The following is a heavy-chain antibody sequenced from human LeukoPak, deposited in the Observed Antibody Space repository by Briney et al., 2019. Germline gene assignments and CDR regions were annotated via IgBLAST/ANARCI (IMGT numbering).Heavy chain of an antibody. CDR3: ARELYYYDSDYYYYGMDV. Sequence: GVSLRLSCAASGFTFSSYEMNWVRQTPGKGLEWVSYISSSGSTIYYADSVKGRFTISRDNAKNSLYLQMNSLRAEDTAVYYCARELYYYDSDYYYYGMDVWGQGTTVTVSS. J-gene: IGHJ6*02. CDR2: ISSSGSTI. CDR1: GFTFSSYE. D-gene: IGHD3-22*01. V-gene: IGHV3-48*03.